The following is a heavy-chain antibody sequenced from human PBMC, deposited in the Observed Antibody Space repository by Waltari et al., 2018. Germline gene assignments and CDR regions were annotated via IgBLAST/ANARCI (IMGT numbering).Heavy chain of an antibody. J-gene: IGHJ3*01. D-gene: IGHD3-16*02. V-gene: IGHV3-33*01. CDR3: ARDIAFGGVIVMNEAFDF. CDR2: IGATGSNT. Sequence: QLYLVESGGGVVQPGRSLRLSCAASVFTFSSYGMHWVRQPPGEGLEWVAVIGATGSNTDYADSVRGRLTISRDNSKNILYLQMNSLRAEDTAVYYCARDIAFGGVIVMNEAFDFRGRGTTVTVSP. CDR1: VFTFSSYG.